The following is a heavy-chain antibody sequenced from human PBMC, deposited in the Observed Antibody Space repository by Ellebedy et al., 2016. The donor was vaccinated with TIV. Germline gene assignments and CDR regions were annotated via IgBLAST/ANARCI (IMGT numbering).Heavy chain of an antibody. Sequence: SETLSLTXTVSGGSISTYYWSWIRQSPGKGLEYIGYIHYSGRTNYSPSLSGRVTISVDTSQNQFSLKLISVTAADTAVYYCARGVPQMYYYAMDVWGQGTTVTVSS. CDR1: GGSISTYY. CDR2: IHYSGRT. J-gene: IGHJ6*02. V-gene: IGHV4-59*01. CDR3: ARGVPQMYYYAMDV. D-gene: IGHD3-10*01.